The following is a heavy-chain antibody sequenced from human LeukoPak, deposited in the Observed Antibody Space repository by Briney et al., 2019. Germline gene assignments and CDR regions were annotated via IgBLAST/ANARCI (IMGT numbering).Heavy chain of an antibody. D-gene: IGHD3-22*01. CDR3: ARDVRNYYTSSGYYYGSAFDI. V-gene: IGHV4-4*02. CDR2: IYHSGST. CDR1: GGSISSSNW. J-gene: IGHJ3*02. Sequence: SETLSLTCAVSGGSISSSNWWSWVRQPPGKGLEWIEEIYHSGSTNYNPSLKSRVTMSLDTSKNQVSLKLTSVTVADTAVYYCARDVRNYYTSSGYYYGSAFDIWGRGTKVTVSS.